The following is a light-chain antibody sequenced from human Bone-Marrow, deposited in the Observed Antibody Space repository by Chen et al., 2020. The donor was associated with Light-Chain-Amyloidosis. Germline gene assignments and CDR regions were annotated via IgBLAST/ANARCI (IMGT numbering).Light chain of an antibody. J-gene: IGLJ3*02. CDR1: NIGSTS. CDR2: DDS. CDR3: QVWDRSSDRPV. V-gene: IGLV3-21*02. Sequence: SYVLTQPSPVSVAPRQTATIASGGNNIGSTSVHWYLQTPGQAPLLVVYDDSDRPSGIPERLSGSNSANTATLTISRVEAGDEADYYCQVWDRSSDRPVFGGGTKLTVL.